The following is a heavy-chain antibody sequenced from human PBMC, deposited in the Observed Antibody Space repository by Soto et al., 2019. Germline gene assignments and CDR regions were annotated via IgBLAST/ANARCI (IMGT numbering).Heavy chain of an antibody. D-gene: IGHD3-22*01. CDR1: GFTFSTYS. CDR3: ARVDYYDSSDGMDV. J-gene: IGHJ6*02. V-gene: IGHV3-21*01. CDR2: ITSSSNYI. Sequence: EVQLVESGGGLVKPGGSLRLSCAASGFTFSTYSMNWVRQSPGKGLEWVSSITSSSNYIYYADSVKGRFTISRDNVKNSLYLKMNSLRAEDTAIYYCARVDYYDSSDGMDVWGQGTTVTVSS.